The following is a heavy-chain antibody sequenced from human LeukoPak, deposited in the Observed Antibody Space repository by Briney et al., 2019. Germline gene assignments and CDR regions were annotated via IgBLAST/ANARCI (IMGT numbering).Heavy chain of an antibody. V-gene: IGHV3-21*01. CDR1: GFIFSSYN. D-gene: IGHD6-19*01. CDR2: ISSGSSYI. CDR3: ARAVPGTENFDN. J-gene: IGHJ4*02. Sequence: GGSLRLSCAASGFIFSSYNMNWVRQAPGKGLEWVSSISSGSSYIYYADSVKGRFTISRDNAKNSLYLQMNSLRAEDTAVYYCARAVPGTENFDNWGQGTLVPVSS.